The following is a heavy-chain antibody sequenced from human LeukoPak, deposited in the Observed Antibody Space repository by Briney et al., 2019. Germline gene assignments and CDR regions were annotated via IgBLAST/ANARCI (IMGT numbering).Heavy chain of an antibody. CDR3: AKVDFYDTSGYYGPTFLDY. Sequence: GGSLRLSCAASGFTFSSYSMNWVRQAPGKGLEWVSGISDNGGNTYYADSVKGRFTISRDNSKNTLYLQMNSLRAEDTAVYYCAKVDFYDTSGYYGPTFLDYWGQGTLVTVSS. V-gene: IGHV3-23*01. CDR2: ISDNGGNT. CDR1: GFTFSSYS. J-gene: IGHJ4*02. D-gene: IGHD3-22*01.